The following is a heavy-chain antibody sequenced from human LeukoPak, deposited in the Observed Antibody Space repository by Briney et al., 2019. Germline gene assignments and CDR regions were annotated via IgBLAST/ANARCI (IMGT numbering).Heavy chain of an antibody. Sequence: GGSLRLSCAASGFTFSSYWMSWVRQAPGKGLEWVANIKQDGSEKYYVDSVKGRFTISRDNAKNSLYLQMNSLRAEDTAVYYCARDSHWNDTSFDIWGQGTMVTVSS. CDR2: IKQDGSEK. V-gene: IGHV3-7*01. CDR3: ARDSHWNDTSFDI. CDR1: GFTFSSYW. D-gene: IGHD1-1*01. J-gene: IGHJ3*02.